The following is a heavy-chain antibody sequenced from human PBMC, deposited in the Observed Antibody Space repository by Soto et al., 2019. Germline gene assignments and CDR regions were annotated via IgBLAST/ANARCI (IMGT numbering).Heavy chain of an antibody. D-gene: IGHD4-17*01. CDR3: ARGYYCDYDYYYYGMDV. V-gene: IGHV1-2*04. CDR2: INPNSGCT. CDR1: GYTFTRYY. Sequence: ASVKVSFKASGYTFTRYYMHWVRQAPGQGLGWVGWINPNSGCTNYAQKVQGWVTMTRDTSISTADMELSRLRSDDTAVYYCARGYYCDYDYYYYGMDVWGQGTTVTVSS. J-gene: IGHJ6*02.